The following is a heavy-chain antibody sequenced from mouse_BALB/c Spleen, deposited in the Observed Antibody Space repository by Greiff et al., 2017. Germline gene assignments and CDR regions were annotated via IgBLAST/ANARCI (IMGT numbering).Heavy chain of an antibody. V-gene: IGHV5-6-5*01. D-gene: IGHD2-4*01. CDR3: ARDGLNAMDY. J-gene: IGHJ4*01. Sequence: EVKLMESGGGLVKPGGSLKLSCAASGFTFSSYAMSWVRQTPEKRLEWVASISSGGSTYYPDSVKGRFTISRDNARNILYLQMSSLRSEDTAMYYCARDGLNAMDYWGQGTSVTVSS. CDR2: ISSGGST. CDR1: GFTFSSYA.